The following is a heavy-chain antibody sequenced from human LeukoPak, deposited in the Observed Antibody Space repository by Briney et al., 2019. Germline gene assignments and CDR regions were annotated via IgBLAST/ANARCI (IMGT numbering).Heavy chain of an antibody. CDR3: ARGFPYYYDSSGYYADFDY. V-gene: IGHV4-34*01. D-gene: IGHD3-22*01. CDR2: INHSGST. J-gene: IGHJ4*02. Sequence: SETLSLTCAVYGGPFSGYYWSWIRQPPGKGLEWIGEINHSGSTNYNPSLKSRVTISVDTSKNQFSLKLSSVTAADTAVYYCARGFPYYYDSSGYYADFDYWGQGTLVTVSS. CDR1: GGPFSGYY.